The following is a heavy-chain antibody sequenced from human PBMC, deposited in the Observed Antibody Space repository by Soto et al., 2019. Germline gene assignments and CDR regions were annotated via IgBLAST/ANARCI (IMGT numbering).Heavy chain of an antibody. J-gene: IGHJ3*02. CDR1: GDSISSSSYY. D-gene: IGHD6-19*01. CDR3: ARGSYNSGWPQDAFNI. Sequence: QLQLQESGPGLVNPSESLSLTCTVSGDSISSSSYYWGWIRQPPGKGLEWIGSIYYTGNTYYNPSLKSRVTISVDTSKNQFSLKLSSVTAADTAVYYCARGSYNSGWPQDAFNIWGQETMLTVSS. CDR2: IYYTGNT. V-gene: IGHV4-39*01.